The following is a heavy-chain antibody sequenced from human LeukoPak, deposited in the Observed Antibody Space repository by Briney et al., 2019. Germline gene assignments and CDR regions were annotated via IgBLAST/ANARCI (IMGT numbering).Heavy chain of an antibody. V-gene: IGHV3-11*04. CDR1: GFTFDDYA. D-gene: IGHD2-15*01. Sequence: GRSLRLSCAASGFTFDDYAMHWVRQAPGKGLEWVSYISSSGSTIYYADSVKGRFTISRDNAKNSLYLQMNSLRAEDTAVYYCARDPRPAYCSGGSCYSGAFDIWGQGTMVTVSS. J-gene: IGHJ3*02. CDR2: ISSSGSTI. CDR3: ARDPRPAYCSGGSCYSGAFDI.